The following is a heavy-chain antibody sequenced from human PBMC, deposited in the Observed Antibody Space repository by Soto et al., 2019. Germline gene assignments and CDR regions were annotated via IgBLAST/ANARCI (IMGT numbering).Heavy chain of an antibody. V-gene: IGHV3-74*01. Sequence: EVQLVESGGGLVQPGGSLRLSCAASGFTFSSYWMHWVRQAPGKGLVWVSRINSDGSSTNYADSVKGQFTISRDNAKNTLYLQMNSLRAEDTAVYYCGRGPSGSYRLDYWGQGTLVTVSS. D-gene: IGHD3-10*01. CDR2: INSDGSST. CDR3: GRGPSGSYRLDY. CDR1: GFTFSSYW. J-gene: IGHJ4*02.